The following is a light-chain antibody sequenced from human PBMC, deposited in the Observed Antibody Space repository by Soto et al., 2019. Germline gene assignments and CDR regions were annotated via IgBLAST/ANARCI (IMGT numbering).Light chain of an antibody. Sequence: DIPWNQCPVLLSASVGDRVTVTCRASQGINSYLAWYQQKPGKAPKLLIYAASSLQSGVPSRFSGSGSGTDFTLTISSLQPEDFATYYCQQDTICPPTFGGGAKVDIK. V-gene: IGKV1-9*01. J-gene: IGKJ4*01. CDR1: QGINSY. CDR2: AAS. CDR3: QQDTICPPT.